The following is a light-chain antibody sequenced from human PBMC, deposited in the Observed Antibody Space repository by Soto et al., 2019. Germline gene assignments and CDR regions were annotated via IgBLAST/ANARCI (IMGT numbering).Light chain of an antibody. CDR1: SSNIGSNT. V-gene: IGLV1-44*01. CDR3: AAWDDSRNGVV. Sequence: QSVLTQPPSASGTPGQRVTFSCSGSSSNIGSNTVNWYQQLPGTAPKLLIYSNNQRPSGVPDRFSGSKSGTSASLAISGLQSEDEADYYCAAWDDSRNGVVFGGGTQLTVL. CDR2: SNN. J-gene: IGLJ2*01.